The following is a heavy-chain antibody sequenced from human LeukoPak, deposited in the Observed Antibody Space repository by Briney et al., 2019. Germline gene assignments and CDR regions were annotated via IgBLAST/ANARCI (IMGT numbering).Heavy chain of an antibody. V-gene: IGHV4-59*01. CDR3: ARDLTGGGMRQTDY. D-gene: IGHD7-27*01. CDR2: IFHNGNT. J-gene: IGHJ4*02. Sequence: PSDTLSLTCPASGGSISTYYWSWIPQHPGKGLEWTGHIFHNGNTNYNPSLKSRVTISVDTSKNTCSLHLSSVTAADTALYNGARDLTGGGMRQTDYWGQGTLVIVSS. CDR1: GGSISTYY.